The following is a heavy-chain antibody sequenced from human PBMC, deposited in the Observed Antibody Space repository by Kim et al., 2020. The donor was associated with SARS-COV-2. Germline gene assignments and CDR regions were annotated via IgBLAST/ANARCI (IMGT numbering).Heavy chain of an antibody. CDR1: GFTFSSYA. CDR3: AREAGWLRTYYFDY. D-gene: IGHD5-12*01. CDR2: ISYDGSNK. Sequence: GGSLRLSCAASGFTFSSYAMHWVRQAPGKGLEWVAVISYDGSNKYYADSVKGRFTISRDNSKNTLYLQMNSLRAEDTAVYYCAREAGWLRTYYFDYCGQG. V-gene: IGHV3-30-3*01. J-gene: IGHJ4*02.